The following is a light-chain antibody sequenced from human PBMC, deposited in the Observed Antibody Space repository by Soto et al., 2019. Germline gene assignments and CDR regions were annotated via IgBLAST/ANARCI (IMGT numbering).Light chain of an antibody. J-gene: IGKJ1*01. CDR3: KLSVTLLTK. CDR2: GSS. CDR1: QSVSSNY. Sequence: IVWAQSPCSLSLTHGERATLSCRVSQSVSSNYLAWYQQKPGQAPRLLIYGSSTRATGIPDRFTGSGSGTVFTLTISILEPEDVAVYCSKLSVTLLTKFAEGSKVDIK. V-gene: IGKV3-20*01.